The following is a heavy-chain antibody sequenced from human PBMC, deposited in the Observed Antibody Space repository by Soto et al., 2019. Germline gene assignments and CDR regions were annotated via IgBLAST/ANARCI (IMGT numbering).Heavy chain of an antibody. CDR1: GDSIRSYY. V-gene: IGHV4-59*08. CDR3: ARHLWVGSSWYLGALDI. D-gene: IGHD6-13*01. Sequence: PSETLSLTCTVSGDSIRSYYWTWVRQPPGKGLEWIGYIYYSGSTHYNPSLKSRVTISVDTSKNQFSLKLSSVTAADTAVYYCARHLWVGSSWYLGALDIWGQGTMVTVS. CDR2: IYYSGST. J-gene: IGHJ3*02.